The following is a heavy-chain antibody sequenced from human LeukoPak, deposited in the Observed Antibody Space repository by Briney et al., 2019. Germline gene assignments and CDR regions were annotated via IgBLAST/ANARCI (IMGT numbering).Heavy chain of an antibody. J-gene: IGHJ4*02. Sequence: SQTLSLTCAISGDSVSSQSSAWSWIRQSPSRGLEWLGRTYYRSKWYYDYAVSVKSRITINSDTSKNQFSLQLNSVTPEDTAVYYCARNYRPDFDYWGQGTLVTVSS. CDR1: GDSVSSQSSA. CDR2: TYYRSKWYY. V-gene: IGHV6-1*01. CDR3: ARNYRPDFDY. D-gene: IGHD1-7*01.